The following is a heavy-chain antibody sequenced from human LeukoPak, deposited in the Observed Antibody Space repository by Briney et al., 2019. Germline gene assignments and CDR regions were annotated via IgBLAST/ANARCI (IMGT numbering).Heavy chain of an antibody. V-gene: IGHV3-48*04. CDR2: ISSSSSTI. D-gene: IGHD2-15*01. CDR1: EFTFSSYS. CDR3: ARDGSSEFGYCSGGSCYPFDY. J-gene: IGHJ4*02. Sequence: GGSLRLSCAASEFTFSSYSMNWVRQAPGKGLEWVSYISSSSSTIYYADSVKGRFTISRDNAKNSLYLQMNSLRAEDTAVYYCARDGSSEFGYCSGGSCYPFDYWGQGTLVTVSS.